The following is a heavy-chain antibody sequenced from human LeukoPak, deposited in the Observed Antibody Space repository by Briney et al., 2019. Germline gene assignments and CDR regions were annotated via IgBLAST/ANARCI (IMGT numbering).Heavy chain of an antibody. J-gene: IGHJ3*02. CDR3: ASTYYDILTESDAFDI. CDR2: IIPIFGTA. D-gene: IGHD3-9*01. Sequence: SEKVSCKASGGTFSSYAISWVRQAPGQGLEWMGGIIPIFGTANYAQKFQGRVTITTDESTSTAYMELSSLRSEDTAVYYCASTYYDILTESDAFDIWGQGTMVTVSS. V-gene: IGHV1-69*05. CDR1: GGTFSSYA.